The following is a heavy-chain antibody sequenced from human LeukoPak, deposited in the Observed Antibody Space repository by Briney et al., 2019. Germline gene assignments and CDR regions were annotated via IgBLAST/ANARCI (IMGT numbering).Heavy chain of an antibody. CDR2: IIPIFGTA. V-gene: IGHV1-69*13. J-gene: IGHJ2*01. CDR3: AGGRWERDIVVVPAAIRLAFDL. D-gene: IGHD2-2*02. Sequence: ASVKVSCKASGGTFSSYAISWVRQAPGQGLEWMGGIIPIFGTANYAQKFQGRVTITADESTSTAYMELSSLRSEDTAVYYCAGGRWERDIVVVPAAIRLAFDLWGRGTLVTVSS. CDR1: GGTFSSYA.